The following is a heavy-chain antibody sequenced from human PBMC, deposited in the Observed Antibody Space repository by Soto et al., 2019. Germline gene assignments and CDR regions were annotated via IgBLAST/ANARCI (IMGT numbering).Heavy chain of an antibody. J-gene: IGHJ4*02. CDR2: IYYSWST. Sequence: SETLSLTCTVSGGSISSGGYYWSWIRQHPGKGLEWIGYIYYSWSTYYNPSLKGRVTISVDRSKNHFSLKLTSVTAADTAVYYCATDVGGYIYGLARHWGPGTLVTVSS. CDR3: ATDVGGYIYGLARH. CDR1: GGSISSGGYY. V-gene: IGHV4-31*03. D-gene: IGHD4-17*01.